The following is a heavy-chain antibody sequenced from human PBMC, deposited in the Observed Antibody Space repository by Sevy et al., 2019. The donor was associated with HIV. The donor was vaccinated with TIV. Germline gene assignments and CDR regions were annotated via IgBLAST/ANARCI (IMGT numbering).Heavy chain of an antibody. D-gene: IGHD6-13*01. V-gene: IGHV3-23*01. CDR1: GFTFSSYA. CDR3: AKIGHSSSWYPIDY. J-gene: IGHJ4*02. Sequence: QLGGPLRLSFAASGFTFSSYAMSWVRQAPGKGLEWVSAISGRGGSTDYADSVKGRFTISRDNSKNTLYLQMNSLRAEDTAVYYCAKIGHSSSWYPIDYWGQGTLVTVSS. CDR2: ISGRGGST.